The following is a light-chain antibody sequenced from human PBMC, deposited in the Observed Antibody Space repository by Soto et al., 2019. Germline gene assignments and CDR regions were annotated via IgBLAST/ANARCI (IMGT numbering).Light chain of an antibody. CDR1: QSISNF. Sequence: DIQVTQSPSSLSASVGDRVTITCRATQSISNFLHWYQHKPGEAPKLLIYAASSLQSGVPSRFSRTGSGTDFTLTISSLQPEDFATYYCQQSYSTLLTFGQGTRLEIK. J-gene: IGKJ5*01. CDR3: QQSYSTLLT. CDR2: AAS. V-gene: IGKV1-39*01.